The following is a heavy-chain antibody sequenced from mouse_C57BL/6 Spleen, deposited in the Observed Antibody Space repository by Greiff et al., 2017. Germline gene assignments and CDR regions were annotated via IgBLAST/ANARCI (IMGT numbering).Heavy chain of an antibody. J-gene: IGHJ3*01. CDR1: GYTFTSYW. V-gene: IGHV1-69*01. Sequence: QVQLQQPGAELVMPGASVKLSCKASGYTFTSYWMHWVKQRPGQGLEWIGEIDPSVSYTNYNQKFKGKSTLTVDKSSSTAYMQLSSLTSEDSAVYYCARGDWAAWFAYWGQGTLVTVSA. D-gene: IGHD4-1*01. CDR2: IDPSVSYT. CDR3: ARGDWAAWFAY.